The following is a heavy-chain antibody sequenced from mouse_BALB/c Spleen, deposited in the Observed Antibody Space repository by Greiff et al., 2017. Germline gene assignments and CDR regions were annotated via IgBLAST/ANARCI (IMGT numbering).Heavy chain of an antibody. Sequence: VQLQQSGPELVKPGASVKMSCKASGYTFTSYVMHWVKQKPGQGLEWIGYINPYNDGTKYNEKFKGKATLTSDKSSSTAYMELSSLTSEDSAVYYCASLYCYDAMDYWGQGTSVTVSS. CDR1: GYTFTSYV. V-gene: IGHV1-14*01. D-gene: IGHD2-1*01. CDR3: ASLYCYDAMDY. J-gene: IGHJ4*01. CDR2: INPYNDGT.